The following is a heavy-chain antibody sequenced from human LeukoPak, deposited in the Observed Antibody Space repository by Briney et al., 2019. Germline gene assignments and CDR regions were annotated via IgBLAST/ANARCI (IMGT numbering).Heavy chain of an antibody. CDR2: ISSSSSYT. Sequence: GGSLRLSCAASGFTFSDYYMSWIRQAPGKGLEWVSYISSSSSYTNYADSVKGRFTISRDNAKNSLYLQMNSLRAEDTAVYYCARKTAAAHFDHWGQGTLVTVSS. CDR1: GFTFSDYY. V-gene: IGHV3-11*03. J-gene: IGHJ4*02. CDR3: ARKTAAAHFDH. D-gene: IGHD2-2*01.